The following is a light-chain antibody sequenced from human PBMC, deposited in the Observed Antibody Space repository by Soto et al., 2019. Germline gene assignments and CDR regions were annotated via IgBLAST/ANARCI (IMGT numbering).Light chain of an antibody. CDR1: SSNIGKNT. V-gene: IGLV1-44*01. CDR3: AAWDNSLNGHV. J-gene: IGLJ1*01. CDR2: TDN. Sequence: QSVLTQPPSVSGTPGQRVTISCSGSSSNIGKNTVSWYQQLPGAAPKPLISTDNQRPSGVPDRFSGSKSGTSASLAISGLQSEDDADYYCAAWDNSLNGHVFGTGTKLTVL.